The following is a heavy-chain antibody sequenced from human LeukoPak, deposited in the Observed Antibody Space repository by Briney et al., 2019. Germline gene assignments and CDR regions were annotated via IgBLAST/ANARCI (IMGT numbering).Heavy chain of an antibody. J-gene: IGHJ4*02. CDR2: ISSGDRT. D-gene: IGHD3-9*01. CDR3: AKDATASPYFHWFDN. CDR1: GFTFSDHF. V-gene: IGHV3-53*01. Sequence: GGSLRLSCVVSGFTFSDHFLDWVRQAPGKGLEWVAGISSGDRTFHAESVKGRFTISRDKSKDTLYLQMNSLRAEDTAVYYCAKDATASPYFHWFDNWGQGTQVIVSS.